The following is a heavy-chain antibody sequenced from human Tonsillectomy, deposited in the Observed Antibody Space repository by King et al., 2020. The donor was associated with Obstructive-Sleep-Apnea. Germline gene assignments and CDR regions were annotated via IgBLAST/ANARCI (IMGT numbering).Heavy chain of an antibody. CDR1: GGSFSGYY. J-gene: IGHJ6*02. CDR3: ARVTALRYFGWLSMAPHYYYYGMDV. D-gene: IGHD3-9*01. Sequence: VQLQQWGAGLLKPSETLSLTCAVYGGSFSGYYWSWLRQPPGKGLEWIGEINHSGSTNYNPSLKSRVTISVDTSKNQSSLQLSSVTAADTAVYYLARVTALRYFGWLSMAPHYYYYGMDVWGQGTTVTVSS. V-gene: IGHV4-34*01. CDR2: INHSGST.